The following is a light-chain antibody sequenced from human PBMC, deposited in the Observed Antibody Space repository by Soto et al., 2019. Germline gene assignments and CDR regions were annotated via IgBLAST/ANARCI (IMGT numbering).Light chain of an antibody. V-gene: IGKV3-20*01. J-gene: IGKJ5*01. CDR3: HQYGTSPTT. CDR2: GAS. CDR1: QYINNY. Sequence: ERVLTNSRGTLSLSQGERATLSCRASQYINNYLAWYQQKPGQPPRLLIYGASTRAPGIPDRFSASGSGTDFTLTISRLEPEDFVVYICHQYGTSPTTFGQGTRLEI.